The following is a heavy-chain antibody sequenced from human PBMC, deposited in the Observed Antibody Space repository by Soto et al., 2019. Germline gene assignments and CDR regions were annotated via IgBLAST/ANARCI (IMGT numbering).Heavy chain of an antibody. CDR3: ATAFCTDGSSCGFDY. J-gene: IGHJ4*02. D-gene: IGHD2-8*01. CDR1: GFTVSNNY. Sequence: GGSLRLSCAASGFTVSNNYMNWVRQAPGKGLESVSVLYSDGSTHYADSVKGRFTISRDIPKNTLYLQMNSLRVEDTALYYCATAFCTDGSSCGFDYWGQGALVTVSS. CDR2: LYSDGST. V-gene: IGHV3-53*01.